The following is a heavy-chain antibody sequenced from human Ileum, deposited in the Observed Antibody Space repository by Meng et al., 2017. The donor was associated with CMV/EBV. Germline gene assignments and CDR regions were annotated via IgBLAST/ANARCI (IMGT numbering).Heavy chain of an antibody. D-gene: IGHD1-1*01. CDR1: GVTFSGYS. V-gene: IGHV3-21*06. J-gene: IGHJ4*02. Sequence: GGSLRLSCAASGVTFSGYSMDWLRQAPGKGLEWVASIGSSGSGIYYSESLKGRFTISRDNAKNSLFLQINNLRAEDTAVYYGARDRLEGDYSGPGYWGQGTLVTVSS. CDR3: ARDRLEGDYSGPGY. CDR2: IGSSGSGI.